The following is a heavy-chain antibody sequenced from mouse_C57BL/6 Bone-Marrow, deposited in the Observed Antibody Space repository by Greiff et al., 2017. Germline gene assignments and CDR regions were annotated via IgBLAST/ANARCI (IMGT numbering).Heavy chain of an antibody. D-gene: IGHD1-1*01. J-gene: IGHJ4*01. CDR1: GYTFTSYT. CDR2: INPSSGYT. Sequence: QVQLQQPGAELARPGASVKMSCKASGYTFTSYTMHWVKQRPGQGLEWIGYINPSSGYTKYNQKFKDKATLTADKSSSTAYMQLSSLTSEDSAVYYCARGITSITTVVAPYAMDYWGQGTSVTVSS. V-gene: IGHV1-4*01. CDR3: ARGITSITTVVAPYAMDY.